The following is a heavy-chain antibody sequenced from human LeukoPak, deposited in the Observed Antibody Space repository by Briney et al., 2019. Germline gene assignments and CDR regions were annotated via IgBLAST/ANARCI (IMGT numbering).Heavy chain of an antibody. CDR1: GGSFSGYY. D-gene: IGHD3-3*01. J-gene: IGHJ4*02. CDR3: ARGRYDFWSGLLNFDY. V-gene: IGHV4-34*01. Sequence: SETLSLTCAVYGGSFSGYYWSWIRQPPGKGLEWIGEINHSGSTNYNPSLKSRVTISVDTSENQFSLKLSSVTAADTAVYYCARGRYDFWSGLLNFDYWGQETLVTVSS. CDR2: INHSGST.